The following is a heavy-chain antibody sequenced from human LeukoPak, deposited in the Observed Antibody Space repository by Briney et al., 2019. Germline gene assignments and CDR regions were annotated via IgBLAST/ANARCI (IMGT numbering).Heavy chain of an antibody. CDR2: IKQDGSEK. CDR1: GSTFSSYW. CDR3: ARARWGGFDY. J-gene: IGHJ4*02. Sequence: GGSLRLSCAASGSTFSSYWMSWVRQAPGKGLEWLANIKQDGSEKYYVDSVKGRFTISRDNAKNSLYLQMNSLRAEDTAVYYCARARWGGFDYWGQGTLVTVSS. V-gene: IGHV3-7*01. D-gene: IGHD3-16*01.